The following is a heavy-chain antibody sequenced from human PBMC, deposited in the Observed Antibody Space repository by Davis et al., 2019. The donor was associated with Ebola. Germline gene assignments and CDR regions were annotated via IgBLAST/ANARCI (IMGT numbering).Heavy chain of an antibody. Sequence: GESLKISCAASGFTFSSYAMSWVRQAPGKGPEWVSAITGSGGSTYYADSVKGRFTISRDNSKNMLYLQMDSLRIEDTAQYYCAGDPNWEVGSRGRGTPVSVSS. V-gene: IGHV3-23*01. CDR1: GFTFSSYA. CDR3: AGDPNWEVGS. CDR2: ITGSGGST. D-gene: IGHD1-1*01. J-gene: IGHJ5*01.